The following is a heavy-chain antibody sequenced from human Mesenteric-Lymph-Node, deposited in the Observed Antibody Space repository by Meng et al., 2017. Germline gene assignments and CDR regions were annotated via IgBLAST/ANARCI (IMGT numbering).Heavy chain of an antibody. D-gene: IGHD2-15*01. CDR1: GFTFSSYG. V-gene: IGHV3-30*18. J-gene: IGHJ4*02. CDR2: ISYDGNKK. CDR3: AKSLEAAATGFDY. Sequence: QVQLVESGGGVVQPGRDLRLSCAASGFTFSSYGMHWVRQAPGKGLEWVALISYDGNKKYYGDSVKGRFTISRDISKNTLYLQMNSLRPEDTAVYFCAKSLEAAATGFDYWGQGTLVTVSS.